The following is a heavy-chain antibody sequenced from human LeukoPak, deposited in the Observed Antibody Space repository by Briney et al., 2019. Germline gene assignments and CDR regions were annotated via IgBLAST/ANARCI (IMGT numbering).Heavy chain of an antibody. CDR1: GGSFSGYY. CDR2: INHSGST. D-gene: IGHD6-19*01. Sequence: SETLSLTCAVYGGSFSGYYWSRIRQPPGKGLEWIGEINHSGSTNYNPSLKSRVTISVDTSKNQFSLKLSSVTAADTAVYYCARGVRRYSSGWYPGRYYFDYWGQGTLVTVSS. CDR3: ARGVRRYSSGWYPGRYYFDY. J-gene: IGHJ4*02. V-gene: IGHV4-34*01.